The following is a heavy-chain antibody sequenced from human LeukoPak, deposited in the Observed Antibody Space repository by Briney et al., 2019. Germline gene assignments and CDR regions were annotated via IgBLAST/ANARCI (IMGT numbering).Heavy chain of an antibody. CDR1: GGSISSSSYY. Sequence: PSETLSFSCTVSGGSISSSSYYWGWIRQPPGKGLEWIGSIYYSGSTYYNPSLKSRVTISVDTSKNQFSLKLSSVTAADTAVYYCARTEMRGSGRGTFVWGQGTLVTVSS. CDR2: IYYSGST. J-gene: IGHJ4*02. CDR3: ARTEMRGSGRGTFV. D-gene: IGHD3-10*01. V-gene: IGHV4-39*07.